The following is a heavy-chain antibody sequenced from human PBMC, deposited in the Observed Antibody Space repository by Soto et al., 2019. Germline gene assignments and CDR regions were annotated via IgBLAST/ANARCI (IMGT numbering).Heavy chain of an antibody. J-gene: IGHJ2*01. D-gene: IGHD1-26*01. CDR3: ARDPSRGSDWARYLDL. CDR1: GFSFSNYA. V-gene: IGHV3-48*01. Sequence: EVQLVESGGGLVQPGGSLRLSCAASGFSFSNYAMDWVRQAPGKGLEWVSYISGSSSNIRYADSVKGRFTISRDNAKSSVYLQMNRVRADDTAVYYCARDPSRGSDWARYLDLWGRGTLVTVSS. CDR2: ISGSSSNI.